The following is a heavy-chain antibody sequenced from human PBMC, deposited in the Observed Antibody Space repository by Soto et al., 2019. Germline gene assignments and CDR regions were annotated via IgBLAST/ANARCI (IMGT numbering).Heavy chain of an antibody. CDR2: IFYSGDT. J-gene: IGHJ4*02. CDR3: ARVAYSPGGDY. Sequence: QLQLQESGPGLVKPSETLSLTCTVSGDSLSNNACYWGWIRQPPGKGLEWLGSIFYSGDTKYNPSLKSRVTMYVDTTENQFSLNLSSVTAAYTAVYYLARVAYSPGGDYWGQGTLVTVSS. D-gene: IGHD5-18*01. CDR1: GDSLSNNACY. V-gene: IGHV4-39*01.